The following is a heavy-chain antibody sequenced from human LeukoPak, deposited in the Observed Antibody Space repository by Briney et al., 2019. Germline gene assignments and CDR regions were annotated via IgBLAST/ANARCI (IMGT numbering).Heavy chain of an antibody. CDR3: ARGGNIWNYRSYFDY. J-gene: IGHJ4*02. D-gene: IGHD1-7*01. CDR1: GITFSNYG. Sequence: GGSLRLSCAASGITFSNYGMSWVRQAPRKGLEWVSGISVSGGSTYYADSVKGRFTISRDNSKNTLYLQMNSLRAEDTAVYFCARGGNIWNYRSYFDYWGQGTLVTVSS. CDR2: ISVSGGST. V-gene: IGHV3-23*01.